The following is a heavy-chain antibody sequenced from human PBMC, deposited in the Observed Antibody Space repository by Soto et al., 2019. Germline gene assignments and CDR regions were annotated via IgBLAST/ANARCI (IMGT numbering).Heavy chain of an antibody. CDR1: GYTFTGYY. Sequence: ASVKVSCKASGYTFTGYYMHWVRQAPGQGLEWMGWINPNSGGTNYAQKFQGWVTMTRDTSISTAYMELSRLRSDDTAVYYCARDGGYIAALYYYYGVDVWGQGTTVT. CDR2: INPNSGGT. CDR3: ARDGGYIAALYYYYGVDV. V-gene: IGHV1-2*04. D-gene: IGHD2-2*02. J-gene: IGHJ6*02.